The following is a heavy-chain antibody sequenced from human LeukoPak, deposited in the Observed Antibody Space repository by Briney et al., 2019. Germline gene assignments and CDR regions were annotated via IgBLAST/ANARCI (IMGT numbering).Heavy chain of an antibody. CDR1: GGSISSSNW. J-gene: IGHJ4*02. CDR2: IYHSGST. D-gene: IGHD3-22*01. Sequence: SETLSLTCAVSGGSISSSNWWSWVRQPPGKGLEWIGEIYHSGSTNYNPSLKSRVTISVDKSKNQFSLKLSSVTAADTAVYYCARDLKAAGYYDSSGSILDYWGQGTLVTVSS. V-gene: IGHV4-4*02. CDR3: ARDLKAAGYYDSSGSILDY.